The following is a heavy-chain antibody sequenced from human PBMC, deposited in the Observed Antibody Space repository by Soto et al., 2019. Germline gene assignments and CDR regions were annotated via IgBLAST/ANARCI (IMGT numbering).Heavy chain of an antibody. D-gene: IGHD2-15*01. Sequence: SETLSLTCTVSGGSISSSSYYWGWIRQPPGKGLEWIGSIYYSGSTYYNPSLKSRVTISVDTSKNQFSLKLSSVTAADTAVYYCARQDRGAFDIWGQGTMVPVSS. CDR2: IYYSGST. V-gene: IGHV4-39*01. J-gene: IGHJ3*02. CDR3: ARQDRGAFDI. CDR1: GGSISSSSYY.